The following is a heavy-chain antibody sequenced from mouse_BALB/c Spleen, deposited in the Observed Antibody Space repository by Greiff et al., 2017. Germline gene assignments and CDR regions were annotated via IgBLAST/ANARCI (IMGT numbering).Heavy chain of an antibody. CDR2: INSDGGST. V-gene: IGHV5-2*01. D-gene: IGHD2-4*01. Sequence: EVKLQESGGGLVQPGESLKLSCESNEYEFPSHDMSWVRKTPEKRLELVAAINSDGGSTYYPDTMERRFIISRDNTKKTLYLQMSSLRSEDTALYYCARHYYDYDGGPAWFAYWGQGTLVTVSA. CDR1: EYEFPSHD. J-gene: IGHJ3*01. CDR3: ARHYYDYDGGPAWFAY.